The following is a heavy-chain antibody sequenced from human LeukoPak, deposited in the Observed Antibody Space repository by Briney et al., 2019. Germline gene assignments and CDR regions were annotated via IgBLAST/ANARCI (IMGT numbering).Heavy chain of an antibody. J-gene: IGHJ4*02. CDR1: GGSISSYY. Sequence: KTSETLSLTCTVSGGSISSYYWSWIRQPPGKGLEGIGYIHYSGSTNYNPSLKSRVTMSVDTSKNQFSLRLTSVTAADTAVYYCARDYGSGSSQIFDFWGQGTLVTVSS. CDR2: IHYSGST. D-gene: IGHD3-10*01. CDR3: ARDYGSGSSQIFDF. V-gene: IGHV4-59*13.